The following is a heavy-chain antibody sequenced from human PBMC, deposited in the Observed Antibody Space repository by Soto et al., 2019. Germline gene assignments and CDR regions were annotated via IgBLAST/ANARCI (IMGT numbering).Heavy chain of an antibody. D-gene: IGHD6-19*01. CDR2: ISWNSGTI. CDR1: GFSFDEYA. J-gene: IGHJ4*03. Sequence: EMQLVESGGGLVQPGRSLRLSCAGSGFSFDEYAMHWVRQTPGKGLEWVSGISWNSGTIGYADSVKGRFTISRDNAKNSLHLQMNSLRAEDTALYYCAKDRRPIAVAGAIDNWGQGTMVTVCS. CDR3: AKDRRPIAVAGAIDN. V-gene: IGHV3-9*01.